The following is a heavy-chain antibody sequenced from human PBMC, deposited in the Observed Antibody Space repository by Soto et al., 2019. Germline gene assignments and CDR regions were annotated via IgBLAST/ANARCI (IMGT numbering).Heavy chain of an antibody. V-gene: IGHV3-30-3*01. Sequence: PGGSLRLSCAASGFTFSSYAMHWVRQAPGKGLEWVAVISYDGSNKYYADSVKGRFTISRDNSKNTLYLQMNSLRAEDTAVYYCAREKVRGDYYYYGMDVWGQGTTVTVSS. CDR3: AREKVRGDYYYYGMDV. CDR2: ISYDGSNK. J-gene: IGHJ6*02. CDR1: GFTFSSYA. D-gene: IGHD3-10*01.